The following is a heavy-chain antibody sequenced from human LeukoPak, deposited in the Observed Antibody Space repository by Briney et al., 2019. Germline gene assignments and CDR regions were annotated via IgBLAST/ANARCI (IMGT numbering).Heavy chain of an antibody. V-gene: IGHV4-34*01. CDR2: VNHSGST. J-gene: IGHJ6*03. Sequence: SETLSLTCAVYGGSFSGYYWSWIRQPPGKGLEWIGEVNHSGSTNYNPSLKSRVTISVDTSKNQFSLKLSSVTAADMAVYYCARDRVTGTYSYYYYMDVWGKGTTVTVSS. CDR3: ARDRVTGTYSYYYYMDV. CDR1: GGSFSGYY. D-gene: IGHD1-7*01.